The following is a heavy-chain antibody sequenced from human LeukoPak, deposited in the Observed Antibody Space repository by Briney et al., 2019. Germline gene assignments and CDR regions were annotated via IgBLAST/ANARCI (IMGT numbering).Heavy chain of an antibody. D-gene: IGHD6-13*01. CDR2: IYYSGSS. CDR3: ASRGGSSWYFDY. CDR1: GGSISTYY. Sequence: PSETLSLTCTVSGGSISTYYWSWIRQPPGKGLEWIGYIYYSGSSNYNPSLKSPVTISVDTSKSQFSLKLSSVTAADTAVYYCASRGGSSWYFDYWGQGTLVTVSS. V-gene: IGHV4-59*08. J-gene: IGHJ4*02.